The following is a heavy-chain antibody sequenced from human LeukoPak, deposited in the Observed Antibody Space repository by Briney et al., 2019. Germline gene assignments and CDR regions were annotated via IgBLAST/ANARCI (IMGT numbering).Heavy chain of an antibody. CDR3: ARDAKAYSTGSYFDY. CDR2: ISSSSSTI. CDR1: GFTFRIYS. Sequence: PGVSVTLLCAASGFTFRIYSMKWVRHAPGKALEGVPYISSSSSTILCADCVKGRYTIHRDNDKNSLYVQMNSQSAEDTAVYLCARDAKAYSTGSYFDYWGQGTLVTVSS. J-gene: IGHJ4*02. V-gene: IGHV3-48*01. D-gene: IGHD3-10*01.